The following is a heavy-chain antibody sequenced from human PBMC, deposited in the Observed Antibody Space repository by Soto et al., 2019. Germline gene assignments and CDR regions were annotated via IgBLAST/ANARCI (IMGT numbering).Heavy chain of an antibody. CDR3: ARDGVYIWGSYQDY. J-gene: IGHJ4*02. CDR2: ISSSSSTI. Sequence: GGSLRLSCAASGFTFSDYSMNWVRQAPGKGLEWVSYISSSSSTIYYADSVKGRFTISRDNAKNSLYLQMNSLRAEDTAMYYCARDGVYIWGSYQDYWGQGTLVTVSS. V-gene: IGHV3-48*01. CDR1: GFTFSDYS. D-gene: IGHD3-16*02.